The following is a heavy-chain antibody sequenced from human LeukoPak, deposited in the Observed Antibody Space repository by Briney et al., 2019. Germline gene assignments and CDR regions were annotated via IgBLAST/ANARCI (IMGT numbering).Heavy chain of an antibody. D-gene: IGHD3-3*01. J-gene: IGHJ4*02. V-gene: IGHV3-11*04. CDR1: GFTFSDYY. CDR2: ISPSGSTI. Sequence: PGGSLRLSCAASGFTFSDYYMTWMRQAPGKGLEWVSYISPSGSTIYYADSVKGRFTISRDTAKNSLYLQMNRLRAEDTAVYYCVRGADFWSGHYTGFQFFFDYWGQGTLVTVSS. CDR3: VRGADFWSGHYTGFQFFFDY.